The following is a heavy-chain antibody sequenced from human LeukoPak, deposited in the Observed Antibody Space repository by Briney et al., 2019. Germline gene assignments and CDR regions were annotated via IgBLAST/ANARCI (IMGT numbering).Heavy chain of an antibody. J-gene: IGHJ4*02. CDR1: GFTFSSYG. CDR3: ARVPIPYYYGSFSPYYFDY. D-gene: IGHD3-10*01. Sequence: GGSLRLSCAASGFTFSSYGMHWVRQAPGKGLEWVAVMWYDGSNKYYADSVKGRFTISRDNSKNTLYLQMNSLRAEDTAVYYCARVPIPYYYGSFSPYYFDYWGQGTLVTVSS. V-gene: IGHV3-33*01. CDR2: MWYDGSNK.